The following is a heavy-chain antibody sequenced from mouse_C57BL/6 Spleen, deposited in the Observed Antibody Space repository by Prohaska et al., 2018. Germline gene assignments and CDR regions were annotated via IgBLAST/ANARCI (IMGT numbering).Heavy chain of an antibody. V-gene: IGHV1-55*01. Sequence: ELVKPGASVKMFCKASGYTFTSYWITWVKQRPGQGLEWIGDIYPGSGSTNYNEKFKSKATLTVDTSSSTAYMQLSSLTSEDSAVYYCARRYYGSSAFDYWGQGTTLTVSS. CDR2: IYPGSGST. CDR1: GYTFTSYW. J-gene: IGHJ2*01. D-gene: IGHD1-1*01. CDR3: ARRYYGSSAFDY.